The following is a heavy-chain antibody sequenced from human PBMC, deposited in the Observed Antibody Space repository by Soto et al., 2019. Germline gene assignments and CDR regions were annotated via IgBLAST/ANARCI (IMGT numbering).Heavy chain of an antibody. Sequence: QVQLVQSGAEVKKPGASVKVSCKPSGYTFTNYGISWVRQAPGQGLEWMGWISADNGNTNYAQKFQGRVTMTTGTSTSTAYMALGSLRSDDTAVYYCARCAYCSGGSCNSRTSDYWGQGTLVTVSS. CDR1: GYTFTNYG. V-gene: IGHV1-18*01. CDR2: ISADNGNT. CDR3: ARCAYCSGGSCNSRTSDY. J-gene: IGHJ4*02. D-gene: IGHD2-15*01.